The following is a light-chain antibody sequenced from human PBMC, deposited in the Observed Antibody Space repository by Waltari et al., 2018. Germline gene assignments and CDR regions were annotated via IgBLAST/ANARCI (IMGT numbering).Light chain of an antibody. CDR2: EDN. CDR1: SGSIASNY. J-gene: IGLJ3*02. CDR3: QSYDSSNFWV. V-gene: IGLV6-57*03. Sequence: NFMLTQPHSVSESPWKTVTISCTRSSGSIASNYVQWYQQRPGSAPTTVIYEDNQRPSGVPDRFSGSIDSSSNSASLTISGLKTEDEADYYCQSYDSSNFWVFGGGTKLTVL.